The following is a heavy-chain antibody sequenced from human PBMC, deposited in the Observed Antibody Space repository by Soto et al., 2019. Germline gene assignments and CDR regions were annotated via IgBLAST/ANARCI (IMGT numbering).Heavy chain of an antibody. D-gene: IGHD3-10*02. V-gene: IGHV3-33*01. Sequence: QEELVESGGGVVQPGKSLXXSXXXXXXXXXRYXMXXXXXVPXXXLEXVXXXCYDGSNNYDADSVKCQITISRDNSKNTLYLEMNSLRVDDTSVYYCTRDLAVFLTYVRGHYGFDVWGQGTTVTVSS. J-gene: IGHJ6*02. CDR1: XXXXXRYX. CDR3: TRDLAVFLTYVRGHYGFDV. CDR2: XCYDGSNN.